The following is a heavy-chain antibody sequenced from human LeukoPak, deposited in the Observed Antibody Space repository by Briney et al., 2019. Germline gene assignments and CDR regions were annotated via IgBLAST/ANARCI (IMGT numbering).Heavy chain of an antibody. CDR1: GGSVSSGSYY. V-gene: IGHV4-61*01. D-gene: IGHD2-8*01. Sequence: SETLSLTCTVSGGSVSSGSYYWSWIRQPPGKGLEWIGYIYYSGSTNYNPSLKSRVTVSVDTSKNQCSLKLSSVTTADTAVYYCTRSTNLEAFDIWGQGTMVTVSS. CDR2: IYYSGST. J-gene: IGHJ3*02. CDR3: TRSTNLEAFDI.